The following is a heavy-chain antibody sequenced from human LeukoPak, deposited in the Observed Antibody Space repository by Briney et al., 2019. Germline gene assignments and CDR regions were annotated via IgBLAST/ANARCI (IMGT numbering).Heavy chain of an antibody. V-gene: IGHV3-7*01. CDR3: VRNLPGTGY. Sequence: GGSLRLSCAASGFTFSNFWISWVRQAPGKGLEWVANKKTDGSATYYADSVKGRFTISRDNAKNSLYLEINSLRVEDTAVYYCVRNLPGTGYWGQGTLVTVSS. CDR1: GFTFSNFW. D-gene: IGHD3-9*01. CDR2: KKTDGSAT. J-gene: IGHJ4*02.